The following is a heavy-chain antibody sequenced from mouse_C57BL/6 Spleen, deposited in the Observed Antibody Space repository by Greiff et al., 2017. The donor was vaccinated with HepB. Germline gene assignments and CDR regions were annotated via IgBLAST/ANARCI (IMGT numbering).Heavy chain of an antibody. CDR3: AKMGVVAHYAMDY. J-gene: IGHJ4*01. CDR1: GFSLTSYG. D-gene: IGHD1-1*01. V-gene: IGHV2-4*01. CDR2: IWSGGST. Sequence: QVQLQQSGPGLVQPSQSLSITCTVSGFSLTSYGVHWVRQPPGKGLEWLGVIWSGGSTDYNAAFISRLSISKDNSKSQVFFKMNSLQADDTAIYYCAKMGVVAHYAMDYWGQGTSVTVSS.